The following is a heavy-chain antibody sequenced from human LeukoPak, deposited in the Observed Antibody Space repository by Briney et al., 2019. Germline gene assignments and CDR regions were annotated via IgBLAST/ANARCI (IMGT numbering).Heavy chain of an antibody. CDR3: ARTLGVPSAFDP. CDR2: INSDGSST. D-gene: IGHD2-2*01. V-gene: IGHV3-74*01. J-gene: IGHJ5*02. CDR1: GFTFRNFW. Sequence: GGSLRLSCAASGFTFRNFWMHWVRQAPGKGLLWVSRINSDGSSTTYADSVKGRFSTSRDNAKNTLYLQMNSLRAEDTAVYYCARTLGVPSAFDPWGQGTLVTVSS.